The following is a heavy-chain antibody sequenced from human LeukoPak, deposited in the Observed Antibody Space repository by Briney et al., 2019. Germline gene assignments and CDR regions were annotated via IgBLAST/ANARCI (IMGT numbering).Heavy chain of an antibody. CDR2: ISAYNGNT. CDR3: ARVSKKNYDFWSGYWDREYYFDY. Sequence: ASVKVSCEASGYTFTSYGISWVRQAPGQGLEWMGWISAYNGNTNYAQKLQGRVTMTTDTSTSTAYMELRSLRSDDTAVYYCARVSKKNYDFWSGYWDREYYFDYWGQGTLVTVSS. D-gene: IGHD3-3*01. V-gene: IGHV1-18*01. CDR1: GYTFTSYG. J-gene: IGHJ4*02.